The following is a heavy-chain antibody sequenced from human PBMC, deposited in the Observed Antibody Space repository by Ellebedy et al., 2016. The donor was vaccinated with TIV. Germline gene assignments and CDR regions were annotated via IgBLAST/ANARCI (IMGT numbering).Heavy chain of an antibody. J-gene: IGHJ5*02. CDR2: ISAYNGNT. V-gene: IGHV1-18*01. D-gene: IGHD3-3*01. Sequence: ASVKVSCXASGYTFTSYDINWVRQATGQGLEWMGWISAYNGNTNYAQKLQGRVTMTTDTSTSTAYMELRSLRSDDTAVYYCARVIRLGGAYYDFWSGYSYNWFDPWGQGTLVTVSS. CDR3: ARVIRLGGAYYDFWSGYSYNWFDP. CDR1: GYTFTSYD.